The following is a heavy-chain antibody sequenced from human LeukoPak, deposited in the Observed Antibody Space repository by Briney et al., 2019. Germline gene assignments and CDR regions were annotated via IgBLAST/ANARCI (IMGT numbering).Heavy chain of an antibody. Sequence: SETLSLTCTVSGGSISSYYWSWIRQPPGKGLEWIGYIYYSGRTYFNPSLRSRVSMSVDTSKSQFFLNLTSVTAADTAVYYCARVVPVPAEYFRHWGQGTLVTVSS. CDR2: IYYSGRT. J-gene: IGHJ1*01. CDR3: ARVVPVPAEYFRH. V-gene: IGHV4-59*12. CDR1: GGSISSYY.